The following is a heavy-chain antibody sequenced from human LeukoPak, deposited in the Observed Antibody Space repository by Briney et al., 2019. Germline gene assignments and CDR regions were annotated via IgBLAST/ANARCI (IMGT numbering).Heavy chain of an antibody. Sequence: PGGSLRLSRSASGFSFSTLAMHWVRQAPGKGLEYLAIMGGDGVTAYFEDSVKGRFTVSRDISKNTLYLQMTNLRPEDTAVYYCVRDLWGFDYWSQGALLTLSS. D-gene: IGHD1-26*01. J-gene: IGHJ4*02. CDR3: VRDLWGFDY. V-gene: IGHV3-64D*06. CDR1: GFSFSTLA. CDR2: MGGDGVTA.